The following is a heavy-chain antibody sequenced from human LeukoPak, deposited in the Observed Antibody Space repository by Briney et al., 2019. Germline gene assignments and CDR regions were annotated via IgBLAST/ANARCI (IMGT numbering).Heavy chain of an antibody. CDR2: ISGSGGST. D-gene: IGHD2-21*02. V-gene: IGHV3-23*01. J-gene: IGHJ4*02. CDR1: GFTFSSYG. Sequence: PGGSLRLSCAASGFTFSSYGMIWVPQAPGRGREWVSAISGSGGSTYYADSVKGRFTISRDNSKNTLFLQMNSLRAEDTAVYNCAKKAYCGGDCYSLPFDYWGQGTLVTVSS. CDR3: AKKAYCGGDCYSLPFDY.